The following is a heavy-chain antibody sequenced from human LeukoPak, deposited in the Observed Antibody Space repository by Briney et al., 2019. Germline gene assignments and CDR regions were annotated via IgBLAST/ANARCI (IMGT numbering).Heavy chain of an antibody. Sequence: SETLSLTCTVSGGSTSSYYWSWIRQPPEKGLEWIGYTHYSGSTKYNPSLKSRLTMSLDTSKNQFSLRLSSVTAADTAVYFCARGAAGTGAADYWGQGTLVTVSS. D-gene: IGHD6-13*01. CDR3: ARGAAGTGAADY. CDR2: THYSGST. V-gene: IGHV4-59*01. J-gene: IGHJ4*02. CDR1: GGSTSSYY.